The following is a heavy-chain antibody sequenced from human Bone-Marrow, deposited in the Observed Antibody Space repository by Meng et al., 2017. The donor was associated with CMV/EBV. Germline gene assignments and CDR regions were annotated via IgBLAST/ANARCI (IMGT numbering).Heavy chain of an antibody. J-gene: IGHJ6*02. CDR3: ARHAIYNDYYYGKDV. D-gene: IGHD1-1*01. V-gene: IGHV5-51*01. CDR2: IYPGDSDT. Sequence: KVSCKGSGYSFTSYWIGWVRQMPGKGLEWMGIIYPGDSDTRYSPSFQGQVTISADKSISTAYLQWSSLKASDTAMYYCARHAIYNDYYYGKDVWGQGTTVTVSS. CDR1: GYSFTSYW.